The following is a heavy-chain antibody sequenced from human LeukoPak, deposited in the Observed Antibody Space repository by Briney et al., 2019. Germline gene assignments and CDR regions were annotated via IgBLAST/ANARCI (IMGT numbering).Heavy chain of an antibody. D-gene: IGHD2-2*01. CDR2: ISAYNGNT. V-gene: IGHV1-18*01. CDR1: GYTFTSYG. J-gene: IGHJ5*02. Sequence: GASVKVSCKASGYTFTSYGISWVRQAPGQGLEWMGWISAYNGNTNYAQKLQGRVTMTTDTSTSTAYMELRSLRSGDTAVYYCARDRNAPPYCSSTSCYRGSHNWFDPWGQGTLVTVSS. CDR3: ARDRNAPPYCSSTSCYRGSHNWFDP.